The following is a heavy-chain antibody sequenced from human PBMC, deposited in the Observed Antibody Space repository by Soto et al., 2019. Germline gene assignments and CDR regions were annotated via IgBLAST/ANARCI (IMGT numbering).Heavy chain of an antibody. Sequence: GGSLRLSCAASGFTFSSYSMHWVRQASGKGLEWVAGISYDGSNTYYADSVKGRFTISRDNSKNTLYLQMISLRAEDTAVYYWVRVSSEIAVTDTAFGYWGQGTLVTVSS. CDR3: VRVSSEIAVTDTAFGY. J-gene: IGHJ4*02. CDR2: ISYDGSNT. CDR1: GFTFSSYS. V-gene: IGHV3-30-3*01. D-gene: IGHD6-19*01.